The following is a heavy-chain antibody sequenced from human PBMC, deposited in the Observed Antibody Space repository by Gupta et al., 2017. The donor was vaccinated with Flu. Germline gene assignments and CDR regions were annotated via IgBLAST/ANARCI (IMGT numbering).Heavy chain of an antibody. V-gene: IGHV3-30*18. CDR3: AKEGCSSTSCYGLDY. D-gene: IGHD2-2*01. CDR2: ISYDGSNK. J-gene: IGHJ4*02. CDR1: SYG. Sequence: SYGMHWVRQAPGKGLEWVAVISYDGSNKYYADSVKGRFTISRDNSKNTLYLQMNSLRAEDTAVYYCAKEGCSSTSCYGLDYWGQGTLVTVSS.